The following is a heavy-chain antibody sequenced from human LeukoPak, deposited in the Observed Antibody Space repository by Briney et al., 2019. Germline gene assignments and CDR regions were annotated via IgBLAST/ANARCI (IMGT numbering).Heavy chain of an antibody. CDR3: ATPPPRRQWLKGGDAFDI. V-gene: IGHV4-39*01. D-gene: IGHD6-19*01. CDR1: GGSISSSSYY. CDR2: IYYSGST. J-gene: IGHJ3*02. Sequence: SETLSLTCTVSGGSISSSSYYWGWIRQPPGKGLEWIGSIYYSGSTYYNPSLKSRVPISVDTSKNQFSLKLSSVTAADTAVYYCATPPPRRQWLKGGDAFDIWGQGTMVTVSS.